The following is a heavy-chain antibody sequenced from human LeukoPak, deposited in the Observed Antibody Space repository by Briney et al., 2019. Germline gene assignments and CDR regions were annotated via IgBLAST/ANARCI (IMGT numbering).Heavy chain of an antibody. CDR3: ASSGYSEEWFAT. V-gene: IGHV1-18*04. Sequence: ASVKVSCKASGYTFTGYYMHWVRQAPGQGLEWMGWISAYNGNTNYAQKFQGRVTMTTDTSTSTAYMELRSLRSDDTAVYFCASSGYSEEWFATWGQGTLVTVYS. CDR2: ISAYNGNT. D-gene: IGHD3-22*01. J-gene: IGHJ5*02. CDR1: GYTFTGYY.